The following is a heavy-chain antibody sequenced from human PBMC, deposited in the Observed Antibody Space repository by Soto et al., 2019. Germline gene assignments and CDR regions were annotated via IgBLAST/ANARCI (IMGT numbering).Heavy chain of an antibody. Sequence: GGCLRLSCAASGFTFSSYGMHWVRQAPGKGLEWVAVISYDGSNKYYADSVKGRFTISRDNSKNTLYLQMNSLRAEDTAVYYCAKEKTYYYDSSGSFDYWGQGTLVTVSS. V-gene: IGHV3-30*18. CDR2: ISYDGSNK. J-gene: IGHJ4*02. D-gene: IGHD3-22*01. CDR1: GFTFSSYG. CDR3: AKEKTYYYDSSGSFDY.